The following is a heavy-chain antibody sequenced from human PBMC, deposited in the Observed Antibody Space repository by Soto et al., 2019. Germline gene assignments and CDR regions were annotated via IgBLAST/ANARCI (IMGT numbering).Heavy chain of an antibody. CDR3: AKGSAHCGGDCYSY. V-gene: IGHV3-23*01. CDR2: ISGIGGST. D-gene: IGHD2-21*02. Sequence: EVQLLESGGGLVQPGGSLRLSCAASGLTLSSYAMSWVRQTPGKGLEWVSGISGIGGSTYYADSVKGRFTISRDNSKNTLYLEMNSLRAEDTAVYYRAKGSAHCGGDCYSYWGQGTLVTVSS. CDR1: GLTLSSYA. J-gene: IGHJ4*02.